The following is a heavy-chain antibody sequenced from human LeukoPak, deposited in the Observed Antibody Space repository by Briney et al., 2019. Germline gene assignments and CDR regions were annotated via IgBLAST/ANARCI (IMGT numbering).Heavy chain of an antibody. D-gene: IGHD3-9*01. CDR1: GYTFTSYD. CDR3: ARGLESLRYFDWLSPSFDY. Sequence: ASVKVSCKASGYTFTSYDINWARQATGQGLEWMGWMNPNSGNTGYAQKIRGRVTMTRNTSISTAYMELSSLRSEDTAVYYCARGLESLRYFDWLSPSFDYWGQGTLVTVSS. J-gene: IGHJ4*02. CDR2: MNPNSGNT. V-gene: IGHV1-8*01.